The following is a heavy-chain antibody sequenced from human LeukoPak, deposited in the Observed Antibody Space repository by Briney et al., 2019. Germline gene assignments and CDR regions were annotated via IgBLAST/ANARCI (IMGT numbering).Heavy chain of an antibody. CDR3: ARDREYCSSTSCYASDY. J-gene: IGHJ4*02. Sequence: GASVKVSCKASGGTFSSYAISWVRQAPGQGLEWMGRIIPILGIANYAQKFQGRVTITADKSTSTAYMELSSLRSEDTAVYYCARDREYCSSTSCYASDYWGQGTLVTVSS. V-gene: IGHV1-69*04. CDR1: GGTFSSYA. D-gene: IGHD2-2*01. CDR2: IIPILGIA.